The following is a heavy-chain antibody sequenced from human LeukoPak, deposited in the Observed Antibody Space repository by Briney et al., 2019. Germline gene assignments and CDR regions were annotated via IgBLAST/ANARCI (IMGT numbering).Heavy chain of an antibody. V-gene: IGHV4-59*01. Sequence: SETLSLSCTVSGGSISTYYWSWIRQPPGKGLEWIAYIHYSGSSNYNPSLRSRVTISVDTSKNQFSLKLSSVTAADTAVYYCARGLTSSDWYFDLWGRGTLVTVSS. D-gene: IGHD4/OR15-4a*01. CDR1: GGSISTYY. CDR3: ARGLTSSDWYFDL. CDR2: IHYSGSS. J-gene: IGHJ2*01.